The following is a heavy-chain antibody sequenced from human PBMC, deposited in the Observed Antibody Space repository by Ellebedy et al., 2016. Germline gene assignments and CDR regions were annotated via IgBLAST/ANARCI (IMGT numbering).Heavy chain of an antibody. CDR2: VSNDGGTT. CDR1: GFTFRSHG. D-gene: IGHD2-21*01. CDR3: AKEGDSTMVRAFDI. V-gene: IGHV3-30*18. J-gene: IGHJ3*02. Sequence: GESLKISXAASGFTFRSHGMHWVRQAPGKGLDWVAVVSNDGGTTYYVDSVKGRFTISRDNSKNTLYLQMNSLRPEDTAVYYCAKEGDSTMVRAFDIWGQGTMVTVSS.